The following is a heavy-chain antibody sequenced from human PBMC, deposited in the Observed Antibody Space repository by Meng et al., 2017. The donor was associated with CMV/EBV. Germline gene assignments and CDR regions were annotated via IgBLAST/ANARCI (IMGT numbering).Heavy chain of an antibody. CDR1: GFTFDDYA. V-gene: IGHV3-43D*03. Sequence: GESLKISCAASGFTFDDYAMHWVRQAPGKGLEWVSLISWDGGSTYYADSVKGRFTISRDNAKNSLYLQMNSLRAEDTAVYYCARDGSSSSAFGDYYYYGMDVWGQGTTVTVSS. D-gene: IGHD6-6*01. CDR2: ISWDGGST. J-gene: IGHJ6*02. CDR3: ARDGSSSSAFGDYYYYGMDV.